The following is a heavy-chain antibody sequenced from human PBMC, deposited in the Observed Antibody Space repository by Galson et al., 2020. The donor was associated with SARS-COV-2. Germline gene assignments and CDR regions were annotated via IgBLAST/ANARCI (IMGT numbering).Heavy chain of an antibody. CDR1: GGSISSSGYY. V-gene: IGHV4-39*07. J-gene: IGHJ5*02. D-gene: IGHD3-10*02. CDR3: AKLNVPNWFDP. Sequence: SETLSLTCTVSGGSISSSGYYWGWIRQPPGKGLEWIGSVYHRGRTYYNPSLKSRVTISTDTSKNQFSLKLISVTAADTAVYYCAKLNVPNWFDPWGPGTLVTVSS. CDR2: VYHRGRT.